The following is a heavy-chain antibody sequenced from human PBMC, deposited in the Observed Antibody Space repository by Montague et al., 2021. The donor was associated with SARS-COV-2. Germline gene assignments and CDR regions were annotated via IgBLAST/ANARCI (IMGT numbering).Heavy chain of an antibody. Sequence: SETLSLTCAVYGGSFSDYYCCWIRQSPGKGLEWVGVMHQSGATNYNPSLKSPATISVATPNSQLSLRLNSVTAAATALYYCAGRPGALYHFDLWGQGTLVTVSS. D-gene: IGHD2-8*01. CDR3: AGRPGALYHFDL. J-gene: IGHJ5*02. CDR2: MHQSGAT. V-gene: IGHV4-34*01. CDR1: GGSFSDYY.